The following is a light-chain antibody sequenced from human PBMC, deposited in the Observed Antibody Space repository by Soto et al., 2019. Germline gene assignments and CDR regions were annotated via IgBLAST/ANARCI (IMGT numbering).Light chain of an antibody. CDR3: SSYISTSRYV. CDR2: EVT. V-gene: IGLV2-18*02. CDR1: SSDVGKYDR. Sequence: LTQPPSASGSPGQSVTISCTGTSSDVGKYDRVSWYQQPPGTAPKLIIYEVTNRPSGVPARFSGSKSGNTASLTISGLQAEDEADYYCSSYISTSRYVFGAGTKVTVL. J-gene: IGLJ1*01.